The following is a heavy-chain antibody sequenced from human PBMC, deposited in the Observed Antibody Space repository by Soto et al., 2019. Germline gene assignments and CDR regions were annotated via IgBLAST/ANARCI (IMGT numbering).Heavy chain of an antibody. CDR3: ARDPNWNYSFDY. CDR1: GFTFSSYS. V-gene: IGHV3-21*01. CDR2: SSSSSSYI. D-gene: IGHD1-7*01. J-gene: IGHJ4*02. Sequence: GGSLRLSCAASGFTFSSYSMNWVRQAPGKGLEWVSSSSSSSSYIYYADSVKGRFTISRDNAKNSLYLQMNSLRAEDTAVYYCARDPNWNYSFDYWGQGTLVTVSS.